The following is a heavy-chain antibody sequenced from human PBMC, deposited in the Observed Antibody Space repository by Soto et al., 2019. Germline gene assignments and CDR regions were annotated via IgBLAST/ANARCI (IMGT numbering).Heavy chain of an antibody. V-gene: IGHV1-3*01. D-gene: IGHD2-2*02. Sequence: ASVKVSCKASGYTCTSYAMHWVRQAPGQRLEWMGWINAGNGNTKYSQKFQGRVTITRDTSASTAYMELSSLRSEGTAVYYCARVPVLGYCSSTSCYKPLGPYGMDVWGQGTTVTVSS. CDR3: ARVPVLGYCSSTSCYKPLGPYGMDV. CDR2: INAGNGNT. J-gene: IGHJ6*02. CDR1: GYTCTSYA.